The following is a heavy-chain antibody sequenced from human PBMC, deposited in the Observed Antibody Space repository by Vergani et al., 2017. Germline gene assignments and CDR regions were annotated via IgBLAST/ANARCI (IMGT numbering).Heavy chain of an antibody. CDR1: GFPFSDYY. V-gene: IGHV3-11*01. J-gene: IGHJ4*02. CDR3: AGEGSSDY. CDR2: ISTSGGTV. Sequence: QVQLVESGGGLVKPGGSLRLSCAASGFPFSDYYMSWIRQAPGKGLEWISYISTSGGTVYSAGSVKGRFTISRDYAMNSLYLQMNSLRAEDSAVYYCAGEGSSDYWGQGTLVTVSS. D-gene: IGHD6-6*01.